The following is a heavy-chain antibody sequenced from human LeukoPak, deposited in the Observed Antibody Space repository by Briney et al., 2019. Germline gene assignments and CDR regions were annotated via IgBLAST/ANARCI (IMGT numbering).Heavy chain of an antibody. D-gene: IGHD3-10*01. Sequence: ASVKVSCKASGYTFTSYAMHWVRQAPGQRLEWMGWINAGNGNTKYSQKFQGRVTITRDTSASTAYMELSSLRSEDTAVYYCARDERVLLWFGESISFDYWGQGTLVTVSS. CDR3: ARDERVLLWFGESISFDY. CDR2: INAGNGNT. V-gene: IGHV1-3*01. CDR1: GYTFTSYA. J-gene: IGHJ4*02.